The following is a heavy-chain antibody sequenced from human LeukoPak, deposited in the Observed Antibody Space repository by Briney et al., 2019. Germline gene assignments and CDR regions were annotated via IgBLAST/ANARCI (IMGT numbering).Heavy chain of an antibody. J-gene: IGHJ4*02. CDR3: ARGATYAYYQDY. D-gene: IGHD1-26*01. Sequence: GGSLRLSCTASESTFDHAMHWVRQTPGKGLEWVSGIGWNSARTGYADSVRGRFTISRDNAKNTLYLQMSSLRAEDTAVYYCARGATYAYYQDYWGQGTLVTVSS. V-gene: IGHV3-9*01. CDR2: IGWNSART. CDR1: ESTFDHA.